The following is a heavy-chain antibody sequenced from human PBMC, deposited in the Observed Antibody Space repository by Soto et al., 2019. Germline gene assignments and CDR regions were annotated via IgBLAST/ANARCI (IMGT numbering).Heavy chain of an antibody. D-gene: IGHD1-26*01. V-gene: IGHV1-2*02. Sequence: ASVKVSCKASGYTLTGHYIHWVRQAPEQGPEWMGEIGPESGATRYAQKFQGRVTMTRDMSITTVYMELNNLSPDDTAVYYCGRGRSGQIVVFYWGQGTPVTVSS. CDR2: IGPESGAT. CDR3: GRGRSGQIVVFY. J-gene: IGHJ4*02. CDR1: GYTLTGHY.